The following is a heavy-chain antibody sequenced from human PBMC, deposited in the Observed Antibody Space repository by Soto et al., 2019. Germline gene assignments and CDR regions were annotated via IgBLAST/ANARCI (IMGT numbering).Heavy chain of an antibody. Sequence: SETLSLTCAVSGGSISSSSYYWGWIRQPPGKGLEWIGYIYYSGSTYYNPSLKSRVTISVDTSKNQFSLKLSSVTAADTAVYYCARGYGDSRYGMDVWGQGTTVTVSS. CDR2: IYYSGST. D-gene: IGHD4-17*01. CDR3: ARGYGDSRYGMDV. V-gene: IGHV4-30-4*08. J-gene: IGHJ6*02. CDR1: GGSISSSSYY.